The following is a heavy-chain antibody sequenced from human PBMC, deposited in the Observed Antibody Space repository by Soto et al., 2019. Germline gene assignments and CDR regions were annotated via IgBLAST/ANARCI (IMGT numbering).Heavy chain of an antibody. J-gene: IGHJ4*02. CDR3: ARFYGDYAYYFDY. CDR2: IYSGGST. V-gene: IGHV3-53*01. D-gene: IGHD4-17*01. CDR1: GVTVSSNY. Sequence: GGSLRLSCAASGVTVSSNYMSWVRQAPGKGLEWVSVIYSGGSTYYADSVKGRFTISRDNSKNTLYLQMNSLRAEDTAVYYCARFYGDYAYYFDYWGQGTLVTVSS.